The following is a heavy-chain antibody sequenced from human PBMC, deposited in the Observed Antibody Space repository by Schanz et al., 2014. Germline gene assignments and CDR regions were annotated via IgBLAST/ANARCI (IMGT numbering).Heavy chain of an antibody. CDR1: GGSISNNY. Sequence: QVQLQQWGAGVLKPSETLSLTCTVSGGSISNNYWGWIRQPPGKGLEWIGHMYYSGNTYYNPALKIRVTMSVDTSKNQFSLKLPSVTAADTAVYFCARHVRDTTSSNMNYYYYYYSDLWGRGTTVTVSS. D-gene: IGHD6-6*01. V-gene: IGHV4-59*04. J-gene: IGHJ6*03. CDR3: ARHVRDTTSSNMNYYYYYYSDL. CDR2: MYYSGNT.